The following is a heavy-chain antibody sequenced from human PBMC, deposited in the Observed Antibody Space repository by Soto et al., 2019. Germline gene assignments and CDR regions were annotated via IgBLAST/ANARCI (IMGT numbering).Heavy chain of an antibody. J-gene: IGHJ5*02. CDR3: ARDPHNLRFLEWSPGWFDP. V-gene: IGHV1-3*05. Sequence: QVQLVQSGAEEKKPGASVKVSCKASGYTFTSYAMHWVRQAPGQRLEWMGWINAGNGNTKYSQKFQGRVTITRDTSASTAYMELSSLRSEDTAVYYSARDPHNLRFLEWSPGWFDPWGQGPLVTVSS. CDR1: GYTFTSYA. CDR2: INAGNGNT. D-gene: IGHD3-3*01.